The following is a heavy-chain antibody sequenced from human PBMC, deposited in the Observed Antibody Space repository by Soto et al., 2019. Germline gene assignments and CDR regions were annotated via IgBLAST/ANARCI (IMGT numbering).Heavy chain of an antibody. J-gene: IGHJ4*02. CDR1: GYTFTSYG. D-gene: IGHD3-9*01. Sequence: ASVKVSCKASGYTFTSYGISWVRQAPGQGLEWMGWTSAYNGNTNYAQKLQGRVTMTTDTSTSTAYMELRSLRSDDTAVYYCARSAYYDILTGYYNVMDYWGQGTLVTVSS. CDR3: ARSAYYDILTGYYNVMDY. V-gene: IGHV1-18*01. CDR2: TSAYNGNT.